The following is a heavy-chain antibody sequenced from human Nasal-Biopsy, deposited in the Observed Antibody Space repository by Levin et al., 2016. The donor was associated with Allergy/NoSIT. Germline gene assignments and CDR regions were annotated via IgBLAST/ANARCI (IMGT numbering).Heavy chain of an antibody. V-gene: IGHV1-18*01. CDR3: ARDRVGFGEILI. D-gene: IGHD3-10*01. Sequence: ASVKVSCKASGYTFVNHGINWVRQAPGQGLEWMGWISPYNGHTNFAQKVQGRLTMTTDTSTSTAYMELRSLRSDDTAVYFCARDRVGFGEILIWGQGTLVTVSS. J-gene: IGHJ4*02. CDR1: GYTFVNHG. CDR2: ISPYNGHT.